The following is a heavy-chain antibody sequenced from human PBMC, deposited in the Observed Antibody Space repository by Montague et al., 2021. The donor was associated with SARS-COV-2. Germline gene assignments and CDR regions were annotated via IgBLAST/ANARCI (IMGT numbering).Heavy chain of an antibody. Sequence: SETLSLTCTVSVGSISSNNCYWGWIRQPPGKGLEWIGNIYYSGSTYYNPSLKSRVTMSVDTSENQFSLKLSSVTAADTAVYYCARDGFYYDRSGPSNFDYWGQGTLVTVSS. J-gene: IGHJ4*02. CDR3: ARDGFYYDRSGPSNFDY. D-gene: IGHD3-22*01. V-gene: IGHV4-39*07. CDR2: IYYSGST. CDR1: VGSISSNNCY.